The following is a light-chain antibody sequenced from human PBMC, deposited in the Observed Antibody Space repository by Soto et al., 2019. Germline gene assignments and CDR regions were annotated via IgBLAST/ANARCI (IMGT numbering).Light chain of an antibody. V-gene: IGKV3-11*01. CDR2: DAS. CDR3: QQRSNWPPAWT. Sequence: IGVSQSPSTLSLYTGERATLSCRASQSVSSYLAWYQQKPGQAPRLLIYDASNRATGIPARFSGSGSGTDFTLTISSLEPEDFAVYYCQQRSNWPPAWTFAQGTKV. J-gene: IGKJ1*01. CDR1: QSVSSY.